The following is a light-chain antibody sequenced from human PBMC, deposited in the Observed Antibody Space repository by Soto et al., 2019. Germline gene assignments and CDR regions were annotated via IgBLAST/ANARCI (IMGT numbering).Light chain of an antibody. CDR1: SSNIGSNT. Sequence: QSVLTQPPSASGTPGQRVTISCSGSSSNIGSNTVNWYQQLPGTAPNFLMYGNDLRPSGVPDRFSGSKSGTSASLAISGLQSEDEADYYSAAWDDSLKGVVFGGGTKLSVL. CDR2: GND. CDR3: AAWDDSLKGVV. V-gene: IGLV1-44*01. J-gene: IGLJ3*02.